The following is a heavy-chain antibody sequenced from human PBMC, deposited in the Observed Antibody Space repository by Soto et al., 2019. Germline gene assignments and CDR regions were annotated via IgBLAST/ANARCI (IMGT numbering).Heavy chain of an antibody. CDR2: IVPIRRAA. CDR1: GGTFSSYR. J-gene: IGHJ4*02. V-gene: IGHV1-69*01. Sequence: QVQLVQSGAEVKKTGSSVRVSCKASGGTFSSYRLNWLRQAPGHGLEWVGGIVPIRRAAEYAQGFQGRVTITADETTRTSYMELRSLKSQDPAVYYCVRDSGAKLSSSWGQGTLVSVSS. CDR3: VRDSGAKLSSS. D-gene: IGHD6-13*01.